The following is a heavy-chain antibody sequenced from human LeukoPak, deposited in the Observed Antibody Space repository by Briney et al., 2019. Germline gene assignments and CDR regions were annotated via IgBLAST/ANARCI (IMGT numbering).Heavy chain of an antibody. J-gene: IGHJ4*02. CDR1: GFTFSTYA. CDR3: ARGFLGGTDQYFDS. CDR2: IGGGGPTT. Sequence: GGSLRLSCAASGFTFSTYAINWVRQAPAKGLAWVSTIGGGGPTTDYADSVKDRFTISRDNSKNTLYLQMNRLRAVDTAVYFCARGFLGGTDQYFDSWGQGTLVTVSS. V-gene: IGHV3-23*01. D-gene: IGHD6-19*01.